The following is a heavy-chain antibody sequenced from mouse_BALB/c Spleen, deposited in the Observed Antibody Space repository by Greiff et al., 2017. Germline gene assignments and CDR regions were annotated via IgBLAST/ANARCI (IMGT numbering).Heavy chain of an antibody. CDR3: AHGSMDY. Sequence: EVKLVESGPELVKPGASVKISCKASGYSFTGYFMNWVMQSHGKSLEWIGRINPYNGDTFYNQKFKGKATLTVDKSSSTAHMELRSLASEDSAVYYCAHGSMDYWGQGTSVTVSS. CDR1: GYSFTGYF. V-gene: IGHV1-20*02. J-gene: IGHJ4*01. D-gene: IGHD1-1*01. CDR2: INPYNGDT.